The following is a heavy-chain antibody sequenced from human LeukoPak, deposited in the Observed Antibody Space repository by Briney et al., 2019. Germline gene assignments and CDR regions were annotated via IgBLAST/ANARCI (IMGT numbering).Heavy chain of an antibody. Sequence: PGGSLRLSCAASGFTFSSYWMNWVRQAPGKGLEWVANIKQDGGEKYYVDSVKGRFTISRDNAKNSLYLQMNSLRAEDTAVYYCARDVYCSGGSCYSGYFDYWGQGTLVTVSS. CDR2: IKQDGGEK. CDR3: ARDVYCSGGSCYSGYFDY. J-gene: IGHJ4*02. CDR1: GFTFSSYW. D-gene: IGHD2-15*01. V-gene: IGHV3-7*01.